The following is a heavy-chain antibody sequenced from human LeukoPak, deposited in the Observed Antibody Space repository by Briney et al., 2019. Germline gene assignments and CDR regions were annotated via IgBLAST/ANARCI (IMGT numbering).Heavy chain of an antibody. D-gene: IGHD3-22*01. CDR2: VKPDESEK. V-gene: IGHV3-7*01. Sequence: GGSLRLSCVASGFTFSNYWMSWVRQAPGKGLEWVANVKPDESEKYYGDSVKGRFTISRDNAKNSLYLQMNSLRAEDTAVYYCAREAYYYDSSGYYYREFDYWGQGTLVTVSS. J-gene: IGHJ4*02. CDR1: GFTFSNYW. CDR3: AREAYYYDSSGYYYREFDY.